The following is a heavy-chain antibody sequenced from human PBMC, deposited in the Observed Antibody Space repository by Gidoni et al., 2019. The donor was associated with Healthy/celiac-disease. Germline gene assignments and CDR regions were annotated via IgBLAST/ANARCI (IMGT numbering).Heavy chain of an antibody. CDR2: IYHSGST. V-gene: IGHV4-38-2*02. CDR1: GYSISSGYY. D-gene: IGHD6-19*01. CDR3: ARDPIAVAGWFDP. Sequence: QVQLQESGPGLVKPSQTLSLTCADSGYSISSGYYWGWIRQPPGKGLEWIGSIYHSGSTYYHPSLKSRVTISVDTTKNQFSLRLSSVTAADTAVYYCARDPIAVAGWFDPWGQGTLVTVSS. J-gene: IGHJ5*02.